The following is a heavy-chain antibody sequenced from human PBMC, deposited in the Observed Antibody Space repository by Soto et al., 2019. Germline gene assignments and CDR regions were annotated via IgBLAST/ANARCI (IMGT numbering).Heavy chain of an antibody. J-gene: IGHJ4*02. Sequence: EVQVVESGGDLVKPGGSLRLSCASSGFTFSTYTMNWVRQAPGKGLEWVSSINGRGNYIYYAESVKGRFTISRDNAKNSLYLQMDRLRAEHTAPYYCLREDGKVVTNSAFDYSGLGALVTVSS. CDR1: GFTFSTYT. D-gene: IGHD1-26*01. CDR2: INGRGNYI. CDR3: LREDGKVVTNSAFDY. V-gene: IGHV3-21*01.